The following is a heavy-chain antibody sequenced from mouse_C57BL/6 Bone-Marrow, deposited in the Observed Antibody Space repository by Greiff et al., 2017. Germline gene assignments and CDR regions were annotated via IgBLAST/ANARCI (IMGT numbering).Heavy chain of an antibody. CDR2: ISSGGSYT. J-gene: IGHJ2*01. V-gene: IGHV5-6*02. CDR1: GFTFSSYG. CDR3: ARRCLDY. Sequence: EVKLVESGGDLVKPGGSLKLSCAASGFTFSSYGMSWVRQTPDKRLEWVATISSGGSYTYYPDSVKGRFTISRDNAKNTLYLQMSRLKSEDTAMYYCARRCLDYWGQGTTLTVSS.